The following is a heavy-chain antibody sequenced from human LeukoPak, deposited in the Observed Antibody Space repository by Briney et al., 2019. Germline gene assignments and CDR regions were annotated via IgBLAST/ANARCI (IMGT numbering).Heavy chain of an antibody. D-gene: IGHD2-15*01. CDR3: ARDRIMVVGPYNWFDP. CDR2: ISSSGSTI. Sequence: GGSLRLSCAASGFTFSSYEMNWLRQAPGKGLEWTSYISSSGSTIYYADPVKGRFTISRDNAENSLYLHMSSLRAEDTALYYCARDRIMVVGPYNWFDPWGQGTLVTVSS. J-gene: IGHJ5*02. CDR1: GFTFSSYE. V-gene: IGHV3-48*03.